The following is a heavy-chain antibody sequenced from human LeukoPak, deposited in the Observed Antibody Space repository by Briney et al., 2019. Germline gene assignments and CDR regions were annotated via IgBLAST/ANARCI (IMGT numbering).Heavy chain of an antibody. J-gene: IGHJ4*02. CDR3: SKAGDTTSYRHGDY. CDR2: ISSSSSYK. V-gene: IGHV3-21*04. D-gene: IGHD4-17*01. Sequence: ETLSLTCTVSGGSISSSSYYWGWVRQAPGMGLEWVSSISSSSSYKYYADSVKGRFTISRDNAKNTVYLQMNNLTGEDTALYYCSKAGDTTSYRHGDYWGQGTLVTVSS. CDR1: GGSISSSSYY.